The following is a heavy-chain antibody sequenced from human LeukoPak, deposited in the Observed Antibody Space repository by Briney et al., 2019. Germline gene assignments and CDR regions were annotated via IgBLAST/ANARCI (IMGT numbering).Heavy chain of an antibody. V-gene: IGHV4-39*01. CDR2: IYYSGST. CDR3: ARQPWGVVVVAATWFDP. D-gene: IGHD2-15*01. J-gene: IGHJ5*02. CDR1: GGSISSSSYY. Sequence: SETLSLTCTVSGGSISSSSYYWGWIRQPPGKGLEWIGSIYYSGSTYYNPSLKSRVTISVDTSKNQFSLKLSSVTAADTAVYYCARQPWGVVVVAATWFDPWGQGTLVTVSS.